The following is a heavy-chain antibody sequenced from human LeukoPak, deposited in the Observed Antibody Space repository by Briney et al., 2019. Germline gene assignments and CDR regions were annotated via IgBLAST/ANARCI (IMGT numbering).Heavy chain of an antibody. D-gene: IGHD2-21*01. CDR3: ARLFPDHDAFDI. CDR1: GGSISSSSYY. Sequence: PSETLSLTCTVSGGSISSSSYYWGWIRQPPGNGLEWIGSIYYSGSTYYNPSLKSRVTISVDTSKNQFSLKLSSVTAADTAVYYCARLFPDHDAFDIWGQGTMVTVSS. J-gene: IGHJ3*02. V-gene: IGHV4-39*01. CDR2: IYYSGST.